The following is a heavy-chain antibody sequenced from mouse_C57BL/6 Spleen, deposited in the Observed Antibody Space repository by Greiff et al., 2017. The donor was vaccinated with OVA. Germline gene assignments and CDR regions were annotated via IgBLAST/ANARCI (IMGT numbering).Heavy chain of an antibody. CDR3: ARSGDYDAMDY. D-gene: IGHD3-1*01. CDR1: GYTFTNYW. Sequence: QVQLKQSGAELVRPGTSVKMSCKASGYTFTNYWIGWAKQRPGHGLEWIGDIYPGGGYTNYNEKFKGKATLTADKSSSTAYMQFSSLTSEDSAIYYCARSGDYDAMDYWGQGTSVTVSS. V-gene: IGHV1-63*01. J-gene: IGHJ4*01. CDR2: IYPGGGYT.